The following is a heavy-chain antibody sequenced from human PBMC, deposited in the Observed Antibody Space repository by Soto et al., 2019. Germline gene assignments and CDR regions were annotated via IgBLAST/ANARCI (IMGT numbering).Heavy chain of an antibody. CDR2: IKEDGGDK. CDR3: ARCSGDSCYLPLDL. D-gene: IGHD2-15*01. Sequence: EVQLVESGGGLVQPGGSLRLSCAASGFTFHTSWMTWVRQAPGKGLEWVANIKEDGGDKKYVDYVKGRFTIARDNVKKSMYFQMNSLRAEDTAVYYCARCSGDSCYLPLDLWGQGTLVTVS. V-gene: IGHV3-7*01. CDR1: GFTFHTSW. J-gene: IGHJ5*02.